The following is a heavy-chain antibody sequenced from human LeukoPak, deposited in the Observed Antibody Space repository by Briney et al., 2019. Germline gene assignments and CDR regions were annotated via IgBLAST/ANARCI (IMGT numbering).Heavy chain of an antibody. CDR3: ANSNAISWLPIDY. D-gene: IGHD6-13*01. CDR1: GGSISSYY. Sequence: SETLSLTCTVSGGSISSYYWSWIRQPPGKGLEWIGYIYYSGSTNYNPSLKSRGTISVDTSKNQFSLMLSSVITAETAGYYCANSNAISWLPIDYWGQGTLVTVSS. V-gene: IGHV4-59*08. CDR2: IYYSGST. J-gene: IGHJ4*02.